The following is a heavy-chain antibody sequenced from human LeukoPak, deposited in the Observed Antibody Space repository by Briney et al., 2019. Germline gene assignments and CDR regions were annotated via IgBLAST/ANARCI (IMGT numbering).Heavy chain of an antibody. J-gene: IGHJ4*02. D-gene: IGHD1-14*01. Sequence: SETLSLTGTVSGGSISSYYWSWIRQPPGKGLEWIGYIYYSGSTNYNPPLKSRVTISVDTSKNQLSLKLSSVTAADTAVYYCARRNSVTVAFDYWGQGTLVTVSS. CDR1: GGSISSYY. V-gene: IGHV4-59*01. CDR3: ARRNSVTVAFDY. CDR2: IYYSGST.